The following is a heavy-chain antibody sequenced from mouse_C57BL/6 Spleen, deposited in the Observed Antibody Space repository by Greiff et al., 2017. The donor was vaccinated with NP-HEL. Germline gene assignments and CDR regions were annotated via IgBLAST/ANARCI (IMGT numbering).Heavy chain of an antibody. CDR1: GYSFTGYF. D-gene: IGHD1-1*01. V-gene: IGHV1-20*01. CDR3: ARSYTDAMDY. J-gene: IGHJ4*01. CDR2: INPYNGDT. Sequence: EVQVVESGPELVKPGDSVKISCKASGYSFTGYFMNWVMQSHGKSLEWIGRINPYNGDTFYNQKFKGKATLTVDKSSSTAHMELRSLTSEDSAVYYCARSYTDAMDYWGQGTSVTVSS.